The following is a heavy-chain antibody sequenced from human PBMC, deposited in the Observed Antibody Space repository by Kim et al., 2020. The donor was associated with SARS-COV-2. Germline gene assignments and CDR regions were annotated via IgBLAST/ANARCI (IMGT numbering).Heavy chain of an antibody. Sequence: DGRRTNYADSVKGRFTISRDNAKNTLYLQMNSLRAEDTAVYYCARAFSKDYWGQGTLVTVSS. CDR3: ARAFSKDY. D-gene: IGHD2-15*01. J-gene: IGHJ4*02. CDR2: DGRRT. V-gene: IGHV3-74*01.